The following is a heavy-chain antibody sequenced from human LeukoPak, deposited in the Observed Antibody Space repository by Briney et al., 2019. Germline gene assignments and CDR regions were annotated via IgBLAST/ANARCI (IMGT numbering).Heavy chain of an antibody. Sequence: SETLSPTCAVSGYSISSGYYWGWIRQPPWKGLEWIGSIYHSGSTYYNPSLKSRVTISVDTSKNQFSLKLSSVTAADTAVYYCARQPLYYYDSSGYSEFDPWGQGTLVTVSS. CDR1: GYSISSGYY. CDR3: ARQPLYYYDSSGYSEFDP. CDR2: IYHSGST. D-gene: IGHD3-22*01. J-gene: IGHJ5*02. V-gene: IGHV4-38-2*01.